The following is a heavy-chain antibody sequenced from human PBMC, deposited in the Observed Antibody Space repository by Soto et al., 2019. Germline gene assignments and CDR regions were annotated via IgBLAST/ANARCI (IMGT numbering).Heavy chain of an antibody. Sequence: XGSLRLSCSPAGVSSSTYGMRWVRQVPGKGLEWVAVIWYDGSNQYYADSVKGRFTISRDNSKNMLYLQMNSLRAEDTAVYYCARDLGAFNYGSAYFDYWGQGHPVTVSS. CDR1: GVSSSTYG. CDR2: IWYDGSNQ. D-gene: IGHD3-10*01. V-gene: IGHV3-33*01. CDR3: ARDLGAFNYGSAYFDY. J-gene: IGHJ4*02.